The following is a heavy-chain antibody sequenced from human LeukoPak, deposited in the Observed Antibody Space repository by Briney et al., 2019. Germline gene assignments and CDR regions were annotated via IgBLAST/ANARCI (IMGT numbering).Heavy chain of an antibody. Sequence: GGSLRLSCAASGFTFSSYSMNWVRQAPGKGLEWVSYISSSSSTIYYADSVKGRFSISRDNAKNSLYLQMNSLRDEDTAVYYCASSYGDYRYYFDYWGQGTLVTVSS. CDR1: GFTFSSYS. CDR3: ASSYGDYRYYFDY. CDR2: ISSSSSTI. J-gene: IGHJ4*02. D-gene: IGHD4-17*01. V-gene: IGHV3-48*02.